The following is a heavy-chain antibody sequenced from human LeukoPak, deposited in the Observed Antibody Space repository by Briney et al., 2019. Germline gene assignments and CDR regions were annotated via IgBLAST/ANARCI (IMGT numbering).Heavy chain of an antibody. J-gene: IGHJ4*02. V-gene: IGHV3-53*01. CDR3: AKVMSVGAYTFDY. CDR2: IYSDNT. Sequence: TGGSLRLSCTVSGFTVSSNSMSWVRQAPGKGLEWVSFIYSDNTHYSDSVKGRFTISRDNSKNTLYLQMNSLRAEDTAVYYCAKVMSVGAYTFDYWGQGTLVTVSS. D-gene: IGHD1-26*01. CDR1: GFTVSSNS.